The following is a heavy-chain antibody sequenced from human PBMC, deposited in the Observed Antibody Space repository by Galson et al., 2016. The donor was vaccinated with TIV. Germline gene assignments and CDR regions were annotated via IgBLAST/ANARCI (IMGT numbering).Heavy chain of an antibody. Sequence: SVKVSCKASGYTFTNYNINWVRQAPGKGLEWMGWINPKTFNTGSAQKFRGRLTMTRDTSISTAYMELSSLKSEGWFAYSWFDPWGQGTLVTVSS. CDR1: GYTFTNYN. CDR3: FDP. V-gene: IGHV1-8*01. CDR2: INPKTFNT. D-gene: IGHD3-10*01. J-gene: IGHJ5*02.